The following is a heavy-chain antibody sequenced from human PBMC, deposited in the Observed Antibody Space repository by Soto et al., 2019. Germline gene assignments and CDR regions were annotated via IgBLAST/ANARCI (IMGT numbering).Heavy chain of an antibody. CDR2: IIPIFGTA. D-gene: IGHD2-2*02. CDR1: GTPFRSYA. J-gene: IGHJ6*02. Sequence: GASVRVPCKAFGTPFRSYASSWVRRAPGQGLEWMGGIIPIFGTATYAQKFQGRVTITADESTSTAYMELSSLRSEDTAVYYCASSGGYCSSTSCYKEFYYYGMDVWGQGTTVTVSS. CDR3: ASSGGYCSSTSCYKEFYYYGMDV. V-gene: IGHV1-69*13.